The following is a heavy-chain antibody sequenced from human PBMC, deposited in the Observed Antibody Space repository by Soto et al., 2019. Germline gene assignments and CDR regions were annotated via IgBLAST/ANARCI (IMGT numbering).Heavy chain of an antibody. D-gene: IGHD1-26*01. CDR1: ASIFKGHG. CDR3: ARDGVGATTFFGFLDY. J-gene: IGHJ4*02. CDR2: IRFDGSDE. Sequence: QVQLMESGGGVVQPGGSLRLSCAASASIFKGHGMHWVRQAPGKGLEWVAIIRFDGSDEHYGDSVEGRFTISRDNSKNMLYLQMNSLRVEDTAVYYCARDGVGATTFFGFLDYWGQGTLVTVSS. V-gene: IGHV3-33*08.